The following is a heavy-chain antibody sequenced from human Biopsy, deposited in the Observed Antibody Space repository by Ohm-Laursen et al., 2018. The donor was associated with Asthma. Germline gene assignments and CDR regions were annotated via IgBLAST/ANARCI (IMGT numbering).Heavy chain of an antibody. J-gene: IGHJ4*02. CDR2: ISFDGSNK. Sequence: LSLTCAASGFTFSHHNMNWVRQAPGKGLDWVAVISFDGSNKNYTDSVKGRFTISRDNSRNTLHLQMNSLRAEDTAVYYCAKDVFPGWELRRGPDYWGQGTLVTVSS. V-gene: IGHV3-30*18. CDR3: AKDVFPGWELRRGPDY. CDR1: GFTFSHHN. D-gene: IGHD1-26*01.